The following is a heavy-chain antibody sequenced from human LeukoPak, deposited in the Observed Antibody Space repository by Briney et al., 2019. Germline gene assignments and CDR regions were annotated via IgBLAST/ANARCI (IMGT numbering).Heavy chain of an antibody. V-gene: IGHV4-59*01. CDR2: IYYSGST. Sequence: SETLSLTCTVSGGSISSYYWSWIRQPPGKGLEWIGYIYYSGSTNYNPSLKSRVTISVDTSKNQFSLKLSSVTAADTAVYYCAREYCSGGSCFWFDPWGQGTLVTISS. CDR3: AREYCSGGSCFWFDP. J-gene: IGHJ5*02. D-gene: IGHD2-15*01. CDR1: GGSISSYY.